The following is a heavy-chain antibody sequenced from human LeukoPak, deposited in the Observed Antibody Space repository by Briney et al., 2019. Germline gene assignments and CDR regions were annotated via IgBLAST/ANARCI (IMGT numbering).Heavy chain of an antibody. CDR3: VKSWCRAILVCPDY. CDR2: IFPGDYDT. D-gene: IGHD4/OR15-4a*01. V-gene: IGHV5-51*01. J-gene: IGHJ4*02. Sequence: GESLKISCKASGYTFTNNCIGWVRHMPGKGLEWMGRIFPGDYDTRYSPSFQGQVTITADRSINTVYLQWNSLRASDSAIYYCVKSWCRAILVCPDYWGLGTMVTVSS. CDR1: GYTFTNNC.